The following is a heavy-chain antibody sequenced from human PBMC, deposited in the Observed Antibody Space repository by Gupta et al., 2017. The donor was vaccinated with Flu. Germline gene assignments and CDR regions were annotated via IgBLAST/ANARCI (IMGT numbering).Heavy chain of an antibody. J-gene: IGHJ1*01. CDR2: INSNTGDT. Sequence: YYMHWVRQAPGQGLEWMGWINSNTGDTNYAQNFQGRVTMTRDTSISTAYMELSRLTSDDTAVYFCARRHFADSGHAIFFQHWGQGTLVTVSS. V-gene: IGHV1-2*02. CDR1: YY. CDR3: ARRHFADSGHAIFFQH. D-gene: IGHD1-26*01.